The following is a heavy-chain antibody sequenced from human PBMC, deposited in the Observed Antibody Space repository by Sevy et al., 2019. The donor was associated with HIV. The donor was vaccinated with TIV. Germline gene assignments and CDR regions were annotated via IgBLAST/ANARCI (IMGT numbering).Heavy chain of an antibody. Sequence: SETLSLTCAVYGGSFSGYYWSWIRQPPGKGLEWIGEINHSGSTNYNPSLKSRVTISVDTSKNQFSLKLSSVTAADTAVYYCARGIAASKSAIVVVVATPHFDYWGQGTLVTVSS. CDR2: INHSGST. CDR3: ARGIAASKSAIVVVVATPHFDY. CDR1: GGSFSGYY. J-gene: IGHJ4*02. V-gene: IGHV4-34*01. D-gene: IGHD2-15*01.